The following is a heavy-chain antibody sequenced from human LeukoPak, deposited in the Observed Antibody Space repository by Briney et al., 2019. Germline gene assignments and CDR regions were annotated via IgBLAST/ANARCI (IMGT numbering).Heavy chain of an antibody. D-gene: IGHD5-12*01. CDR3: ARDIGYSGYPRLGVDAFDI. V-gene: IGHV3-7*03. Sequence: GGSLRLSCAVSGFTFSGFWMSWSRQAPGKGLEWVASINSDGSEGYYADVVKGRFTISRDNAKNSLYLQINSLRAEDTAVYYCARDIGYSGYPRLGVDAFDIWGQGTMVTVSS. J-gene: IGHJ3*02. CDR1: GFTFSGFW. CDR2: INSDGSEG.